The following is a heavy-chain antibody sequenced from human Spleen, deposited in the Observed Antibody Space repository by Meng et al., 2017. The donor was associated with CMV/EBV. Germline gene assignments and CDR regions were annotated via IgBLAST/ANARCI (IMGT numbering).Heavy chain of an antibody. CDR3: ARGPITIFGVAFDY. CDR2: TNSFGTST. Sequence: SGFTLDSYWMHWVRQVPGKGLVWVSRTNSFGTSTSYAEAVKGRFTISRDNAKNTLYLQMNSLRGEDSAVYYCARGPITIFGVAFDYWGQGTLVTVSS. D-gene: IGHD3-3*01. CDR1: GFTLDSYW. J-gene: IGHJ4*02. V-gene: IGHV3-74*01.